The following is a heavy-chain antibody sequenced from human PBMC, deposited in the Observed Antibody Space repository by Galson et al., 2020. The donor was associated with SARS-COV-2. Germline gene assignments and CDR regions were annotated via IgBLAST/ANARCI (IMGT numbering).Heavy chain of an antibody. V-gene: IGHV4-4*07. CDR1: GASIRNYY. CDR2: IYTGGNT. J-gene: IGHJ4*02. D-gene: IGHD6-19*01. CDR3: ATSSDWAHEFDY. Sequence: ETSETLSLTCTVSGASIRNYYWSWIRQPAGRGLEWIGRIYTGGNTNYNPSLESRVTISVDTSKMQFSLKLHSVTAADTAVYYCATSSDWAHEFDYWGQGPLVTVSS.